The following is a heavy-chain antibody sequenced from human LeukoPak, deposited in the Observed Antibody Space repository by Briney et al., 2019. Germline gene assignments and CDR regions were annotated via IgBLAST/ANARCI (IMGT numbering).Heavy chain of an antibody. CDR2: INHSGST. Sequence: SETLSLTCAVYGGSFGGYYWSWIRQPPGKGLEWIGEINHSGSTNYNPSLKSRVTISVDTSKNQFSLKLSSVTAADTAVYYCARGRVYLIDCWGQGTLVTVSS. J-gene: IGHJ4*02. CDR1: GGSFGGYY. D-gene: IGHD2/OR15-2a*01. V-gene: IGHV4-34*01. CDR3: ARGRVYLIDC.